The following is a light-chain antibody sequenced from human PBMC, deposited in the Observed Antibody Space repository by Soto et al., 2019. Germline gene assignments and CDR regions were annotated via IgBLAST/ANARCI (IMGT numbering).Light chain of an antibody. V-gene: IGKV1-5*01. Sequence: DIQMTQSPSTLSASVGDRVTITCRASQSISSRLAWYPQKPGKAPKLLIYDASSLESGVPSRFSGSGSGTEFTLTISSLQPDDFATYSCQQYNSYRGTFGQGTKVEV. CDR1: QSISSR. J-gene: IGKJ1*01. CDR3: QQYNSYRGT. CDR2: DAS.